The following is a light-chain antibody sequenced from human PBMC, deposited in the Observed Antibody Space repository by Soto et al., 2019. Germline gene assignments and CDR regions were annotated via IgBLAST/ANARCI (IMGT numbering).Light chain of an antibody. Sequence: VLTQSPGALSLSPGERATLCCRASQSVSNNYLAWYQQKPGQAPRLLIYGASSRATGIPDRFSGSGSGTDFTLTISRLEPEDFAVYYCQQYGSSGTFGQGTKVDIK. V-gene: IGKV3-20*01. CDR3: QQYGSSGT. CDR2: GAS. J-gene: IGKJ1*01. CDR1: QSVSNNY.